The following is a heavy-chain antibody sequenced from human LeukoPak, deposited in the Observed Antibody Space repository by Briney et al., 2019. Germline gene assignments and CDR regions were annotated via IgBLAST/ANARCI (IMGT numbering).Heavy chain of an antibody. V-gene: IGHV7-4-1*02. CDR1: GYTFTSYA. D-gene: IGHD3-22*01. CDR2: INTNTGNP. Sequence: ASVKVSCKASGYTFTSYAMNWVRQAPGQGLEWMGWINTNTGNPTYAQGFTGRFVFSLDTSVSTAYLQISSLKAEDTAVYYCARSVVVIGAPIGFDIWGQGTMVTVSS. J-gene: IGHJ3*02. CDR3: ARSVVVIGAPIGFDI.